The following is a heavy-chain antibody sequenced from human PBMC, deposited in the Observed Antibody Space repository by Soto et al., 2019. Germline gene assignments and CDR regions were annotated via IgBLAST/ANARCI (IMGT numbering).Heavy chain of an antibody. CDR3: ARGVAAAGTDWFDP. CDR1: GYTFTSDD. D-gene: IGHD6-13*01. CDR2: LNPYSGDT. J-gene: IGHJ5*02. V-gene: IGHV1-8*01. Sequence: QVQLVQSGAEVKKPGASVKVSCKASGYTFTSDDINWVRQATGQGLEWMGWLNPYSGDTGYAQKFLGRVTLTRDTSIGTAYMELSSLRPEDTAVYYCARGVAAAGTDWFDPWGQGTPVTVSS.